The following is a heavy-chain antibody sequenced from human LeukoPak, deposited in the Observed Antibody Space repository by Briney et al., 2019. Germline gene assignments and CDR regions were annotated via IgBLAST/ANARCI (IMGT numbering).Heavy chain of an antibody. CDR3: ARYYYGSGPFDY. CDR1: GGSIRRSSYH. CDR2: IYHSGSI. Sequence: SETLSLTCTVSGGSIRRSSYHWGWIRQPPGKGLEWIGSIYHSGSIYYNPSLKSRVTISVDTSKNQFSLKLSSVTAADTAVYYCARYYYGSGPFDYWGQGTLVTVSS. J-gene: IGHJ4*02. V-gene: IGHV4-39*07. D-gene: IGHD3-10*01.